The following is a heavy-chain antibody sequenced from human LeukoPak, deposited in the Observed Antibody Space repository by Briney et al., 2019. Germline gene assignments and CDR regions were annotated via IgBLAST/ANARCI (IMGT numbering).Heavy chain of an antibody. CDR3: ANDGRLRASEYHFDY. J-gene: IGHJ4*02. V-gene: IGHV1-2*02. Sequence: ASVKVSCKASGYTFTGYYMHWVRQAPGQGLEWMGWINPNSGGTNYAQKFQGRVTMTRDTSISTAYMELSRLRSEDTAVYYCANDGRLRASEYHFDYWGQGTLVTVSS. CDR2: INPNSGGT. CDR1: GYTFTGYY. D-gene: IGHD2/OR15-2a*01.